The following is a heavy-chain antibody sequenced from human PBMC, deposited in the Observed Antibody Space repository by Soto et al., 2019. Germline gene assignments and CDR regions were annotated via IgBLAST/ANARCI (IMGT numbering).Heavy chain of an antibody. CDR3: AKDLEYSSSSDSDYYYGMDV. J-gene: IGHJ6*02. CDR1: GFTFSSYG. Sequence: PGGSLRLSCAASGFTFSSYGMHWVRQAPGKGLEWVAVISYDGSNKYYADSVKGRFTISRDNSKNTLYLQMNSLRAEDTAVYYCAKDLEYSSSSDSDYYYGMDVWGQGTTVTVSS. D-gene: IGHD6-6*01. CDR2: ISYDGSNK. V-gene: IGHV3-30*18.